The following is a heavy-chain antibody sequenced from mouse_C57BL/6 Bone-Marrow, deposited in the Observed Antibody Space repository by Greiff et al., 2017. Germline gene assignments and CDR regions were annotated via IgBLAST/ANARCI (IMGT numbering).Heavy chain of an antibody. V-gene: IGHV5-15*01. Sequence: EVQLVESGGGLVQPGGSLKLSCAASGFTFSDYGMAWVRQAPRKGPEWVAFISNLAYSIYYADTVTGRYTISRENAKNTLYLEMSSLRSEDTAMYYCARHWVYGDEHARDYWGQGTSVTVSS. J-gene: IGHJ4*01. CDR3: ARHWVYGDEHARDY. CDR1: GFTFSDYG. CDR2: ISNLAYSI. D-gene: IGHD2-13*01.